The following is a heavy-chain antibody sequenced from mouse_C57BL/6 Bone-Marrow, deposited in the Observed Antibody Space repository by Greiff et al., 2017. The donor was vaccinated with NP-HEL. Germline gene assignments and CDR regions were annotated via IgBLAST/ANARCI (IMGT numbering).Heavy chain of an antibody. J-gene: IGHJ3*01. CDR2: IYPRSGNT. D-gene: IGHD1-1*01. V-gene: IGHV1-81*01. Sequence: QVQLQQSGAELARPGASVKLSCKASGYTFTSYGISWVKQRTGQGLVWIGEIYPRSGNTYYNEKFKGKATLTADKSSSTAYMELRSLTSEDSAVYFCARSDYGQGFAYWGQGTLVTVSA. CDR3: ARSDYGQGFAY. CDR1: GYTFTSYG.